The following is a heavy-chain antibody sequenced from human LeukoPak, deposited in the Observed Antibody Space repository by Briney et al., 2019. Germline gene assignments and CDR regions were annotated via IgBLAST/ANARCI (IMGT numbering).Heavy chain of an antibody. CDR1: GGSISSSSYY. D-gene: IGHD3-9*01. V-gene: IGHV4-39*01. Sequence: SETLSLTCTVSGGSISSSSYYWGWIRQPPGKGLEWIGSIYYSGSTYYNPSLKSRVTISVDTSKNQFSLKLSSVTAADTAVYYCARQPENYDILTGYRLWYFDLWGRGILVTVSS. CDR3: ARQPENYDILTGYRLWYFDL. CDR2: IYYSGST. J-gene: IGHJ2*01.